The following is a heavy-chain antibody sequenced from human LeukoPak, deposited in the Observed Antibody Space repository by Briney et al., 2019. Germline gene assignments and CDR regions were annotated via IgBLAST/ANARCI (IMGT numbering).Heavy chain of an antibody. Sequence: PSETLSLTCTVSGDSINSDYYNWAWIRQPPGQGLEWITTIHFGGLTYYNPSLRSRVTISVDTSRNQFSLKVYSVTAADTAMYYRARSYRNSPYKWFDPWGQGTLVTVSS. CDR2: IHFGGLT. CDR3: ARSYRNSPYKWFDP. CDR1: GDSINSDYYN. V-gene: IGHV4-39*01. J-gene: IGHJ5*02. D-gene: IGHD1/OR15-1a*01.